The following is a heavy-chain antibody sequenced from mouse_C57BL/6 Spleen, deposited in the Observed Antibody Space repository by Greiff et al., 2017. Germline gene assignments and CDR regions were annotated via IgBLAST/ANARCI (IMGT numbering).Heavy chain of an antibody. CDR3: ARGLTGTYYFDY. V-gene: IGHV1-22*01. CDR1: GYTFTDYN. CDR2: INPNNGGT. J-gene: IGHJ2*01. D-gene: IGHD4-1*01. Sequence: EVQLQQSGPELVKPGASVKMSCKASGYTFTDYNMHWVKQSHGKSLEWIGYINPNNGGTSYNQKFKSKATLTVNKSSSTAYMELRSLTSEDSAVYYCARGLTGTYYFDYWGQGTTLTVSS.